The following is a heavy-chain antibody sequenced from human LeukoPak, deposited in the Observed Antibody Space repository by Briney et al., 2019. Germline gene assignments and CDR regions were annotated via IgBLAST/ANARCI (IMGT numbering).Heavy chain of an antibody. CDR1: GDSISSSNYY. Sequence: KPSETLSLTCTVSGDSISSSNYYWGWIRQPPGEGLEWIGSIYYSGSTYYNPSLKSRVTISVDTSKNQFSLNLSSVTAADTALYYCTRGRSTAAGGFWGQGTLVTVSS. CDR3: TRGRSTAAGGF. V-gene: IGHV4-39*07. J-gene: IGHJ4*02. D-gene: IGHD6-13*01. CDR2: IYYSGST.